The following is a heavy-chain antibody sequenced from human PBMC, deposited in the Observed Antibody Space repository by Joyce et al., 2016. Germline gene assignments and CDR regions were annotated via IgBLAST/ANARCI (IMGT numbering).Heavy chain of an antibody. CDR3: ARRIEGVTRGNPFDI. Sequence: VHLVESGGGLIQPGGSLRLSCEASVFTVSSNFMTWVRQAPGKGLEGVSLLYADGRTYYADSVKGRFTISRDNSKNPLYLQMNRLRAEDTAVYFCARRIEGVTRGNPFDIWGQGTMVTVSS. V-gene: IGHV3-53*01. J-gene: IGHJ3*02. CDR1: VFTVSSNF. D-gene: IGHD1-26*01. CDR2: LYADGRT.